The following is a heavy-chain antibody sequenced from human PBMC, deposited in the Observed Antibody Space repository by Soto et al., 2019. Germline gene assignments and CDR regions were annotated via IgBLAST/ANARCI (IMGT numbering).Heavy chain of an antibody. D-gene: IGHD1-1*01. CDR2: INKDGGRT. CDR3: AKGLHWYGMDV. CDR1: GFTFGSYF. Sequence: EVQLLESGGGLVQPGASLRLSCAASGFTFGSYFMNWVRQAPGKGPEWVSDINKDGGRTHYADSVRGRFTISRDNSRNTLYLQMNRLRAEDMALYYFAKGLHWYGMDVWGQGTTVTVSS. J-gene: IGHJ6*02. V-gene: IGHV3-23*01.